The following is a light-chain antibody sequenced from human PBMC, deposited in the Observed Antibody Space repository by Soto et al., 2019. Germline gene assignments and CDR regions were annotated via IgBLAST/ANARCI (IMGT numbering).Light chain of an antibody. CDR3: QSHDSGLSGSV. CDR2: GNL. V-gene: IGLV1-40*01. J-gene: IGLJ1*01. Sequence: QSALTQPPSVSGSPGQRVTISCTGSSSNIGAGYDVHWYQHLPGRAPKLLIFGNLNRPSGVPDRFSGSKSGSSASLAITGLQAEDEADYYCQSHDSGLSGSVFGTGTKVTVL. CDR1: SSNIGAGYD.